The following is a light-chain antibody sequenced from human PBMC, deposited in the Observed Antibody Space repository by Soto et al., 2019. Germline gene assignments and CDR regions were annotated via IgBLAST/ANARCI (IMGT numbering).Light chain of an antibody. J-gene: IGKJ1*01. CDR3: QTDNKWPRGRT. CDR1: QSVGSN. Sequence: VGRTRWPATPSKTPGERATLSCRASQSVGSNLAWYQQKPGQAPRLLIYDASTRATVIPARFSGRGSGTEFTLTISSLQFEHLEVYYRQTDNKWPRGRTLGQG. V-gene: IGKV3-15*01. CDR2: DAS.